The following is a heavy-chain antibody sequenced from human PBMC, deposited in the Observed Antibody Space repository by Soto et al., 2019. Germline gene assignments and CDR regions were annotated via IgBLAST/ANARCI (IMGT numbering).Heavy chain of an antibody. CDR3: ARDQYSSSFSDYYYYYGMDV. CDR2: TYYRSKWYN. J-gene: IGHJ6*02. D-gene: IGHD6-6*01. V-gene: IGHV6-1*01. CDR1: GDSVSSNSAA. Sequence: SQTLSLTCAISGDSVSSNSAAWNWIRQSPSRGLEWLGRTYYRSKWYNDYSVSVKMRITINPDTSKNQFSLQLNSVTPEDTAVYYCARDQYSSSFSDYYYYYGMDVWGQGTTVTVSS.